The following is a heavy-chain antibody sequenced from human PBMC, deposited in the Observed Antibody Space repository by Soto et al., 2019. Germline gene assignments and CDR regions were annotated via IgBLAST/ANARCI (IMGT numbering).Heavy chain of an antibody. V-gene: IGHV4-59*01. CDR3: ARLKRGYSYGSITEF. CDR1: GDSLRNYY. J-gene: IGHJ4*01. CDR2: IFYSGST. Sequence: KTSETLSLTCTVSGDSLRNYYWSWIRQPPGKGLQYIGYIFYSGSTTYNPSLKSRVAISVDTSRNQFALKLRSVTAADTATYYCARLKRGYSYGSITEFWGRGTLVTVSS. D-gene: IGHD5-18*01.